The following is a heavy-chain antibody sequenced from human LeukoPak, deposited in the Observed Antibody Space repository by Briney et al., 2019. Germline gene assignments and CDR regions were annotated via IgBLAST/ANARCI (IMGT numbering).Heavy chain of an antibody. CDR3: ARVLIWFGQLQNWFDP. CDR2: IYHTGPS. J-gene: IGHJ5*02. D-gene: IGHD3-10*01. Sequence: SETLSLTCTVSGGSMTNDTFYWGWIRQPPGKGLEWFGSIYHTGPSYYNPSLRSRVTISVDTSKKHFSLELSSVTAADTAVYYCARVLIWFGQLQNWFDPWGRGTLVTV. CDR1: GGSMTNDTFY. V-gene: IGHV4-39*07.